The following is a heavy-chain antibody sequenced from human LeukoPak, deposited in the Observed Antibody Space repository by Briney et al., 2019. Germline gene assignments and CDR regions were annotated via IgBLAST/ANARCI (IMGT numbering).Heavy chain of an antibody. CDR1: GFTFSTYA. J-gene: IGHJ4*02. CDR3: AKGYDFWSGYYN. CDR2: ISAGGTST. Sequence: GGSLRLSCAASGFTFSTYAMTWVRQAPRKGLEWVSAISAGGTSTYYADSVKGRFTISRDNSKNTLFLQMNSLRAEDTALYYCAKGYDFWSGYYNWGQGTLVTVSS. V-gene: IGHV3-23*01. D-gene: IGHD3-3*01.